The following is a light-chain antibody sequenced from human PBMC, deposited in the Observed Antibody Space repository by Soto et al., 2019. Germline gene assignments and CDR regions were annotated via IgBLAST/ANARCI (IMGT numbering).Light chain of an antibody. Sequence: QSVLTQPPSASGSPGQSVTISCTGAGTDVGQYNYVSWYQQHPGKAPKLLIHHVSRRPSGVPARFSGSKSGNTASLTVSGLQTEDEADYYCMSLTSTRVPIVFGAGTKVTVL. CDR1: GTDVGQYNY. V-gene: IGLV2-8*01. CDR2: HVS. CDR3: MSLTSTRVPIV. J-gene: IGLJ1*01.